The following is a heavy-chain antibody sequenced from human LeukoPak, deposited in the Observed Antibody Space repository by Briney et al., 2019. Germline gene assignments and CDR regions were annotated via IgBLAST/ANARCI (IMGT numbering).Heavy chain of an antibody. CDR3: ARSPLGYCSGGSCYD. J-gene: IGHJ4*02. D-gene: IGHD2-15*01. Sequence: GGSLRLSCAASGFTVSSNYMSWVRQAPGKGLEWVSVIYSGGSTYYPDSVKGRFTISRDNSKNTLYLQMNSLRAEDTAVYYCARSPLGYCSGGSCYDWGQGTLVTVSS. CDR1: GFTVSSNY. V-gene: IGHV3-53*01. CDR2: IYSGGST.